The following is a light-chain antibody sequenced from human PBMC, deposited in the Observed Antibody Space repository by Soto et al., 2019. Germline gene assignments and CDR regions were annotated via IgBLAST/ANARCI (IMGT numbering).Light chain of an antibody. CDR1: QGISNY. CDR3: QKYTSAPRT. CDR2: VAS. V-gene: IGKV1-27*01. J-gene: IGKJ1*01. Sequence: DIQMTQSPSSLSASVGDRITITCRASQGISNYLAWYQQQPGKVPKLLIYVASTLQSGVPSRFSGSGSGTDFTLSISCLQPEEVATYYCQKYTSAPRTFGLGTEVEI.